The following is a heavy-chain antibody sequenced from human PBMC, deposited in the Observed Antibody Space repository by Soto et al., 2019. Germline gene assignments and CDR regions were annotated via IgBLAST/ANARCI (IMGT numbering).Heavy chain of an antibody. CDR2: IYHSGST. Sequence: LSLTFAVSGGSISSGGYSWSWIRQPPGKGLEWIGYIYHSGSTYYNPSLKSRVTISVDRSKNQFSLKLSSVTAADTAVYYCARGGNYYDSSGYVYWGQGTLVTVSS. V-gene: IGHV4-30-2*01. D-gene: IGHD3-22*01. J-gene: IGHJ4*02. CDR3: ARGGNYYDSSGYVY. CDR1: GGSISSGGYS.